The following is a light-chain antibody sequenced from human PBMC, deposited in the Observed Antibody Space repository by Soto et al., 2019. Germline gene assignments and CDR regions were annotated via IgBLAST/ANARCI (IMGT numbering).Light chain of an antibody. CDR1: RNIYNN. CDR3: QQRANWPPLT. CDR2: DAS. J-gene: IGKJ4*01. Sequence: EVVLTQSPATLSLSPGERATLSCRASRNIYNNLAWYQHTPGQAPRLLIHDASKRASGIPARFSGSGSGTDFNLPISSLEPEDFAVYYCQQRANWPPLTFGGGTKVELK. V-gene: IGKV3-11*01.